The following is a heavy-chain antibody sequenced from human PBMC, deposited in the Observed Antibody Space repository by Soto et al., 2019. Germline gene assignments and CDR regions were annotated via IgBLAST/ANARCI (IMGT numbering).Heavy chain of an antibody. V-gene: IGHV3-66*01. CDR3: ARDDILCDSGRCYVIPLDA. J-gene: IGHJ6*04. Sequence: EVQLVESGGGLVQPWGSLRLSCAASGFTVSSKYMTWVRQAPGKGLEWVSLIQSGGTTYYAHSVKGRFTISRDTSENTPHLQMDSLRVEDTAVYSGARDDILCDSGRCYVIPLDAWCKGSTVSVSS. CDR2: IQSGGTT. CDR1: GFTVSSKY. D-gene: IGHD2-15*01.